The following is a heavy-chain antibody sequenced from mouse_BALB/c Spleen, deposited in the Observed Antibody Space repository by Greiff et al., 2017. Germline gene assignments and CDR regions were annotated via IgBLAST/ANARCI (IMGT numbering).Heavy chain of an antibody. J-gene: IGHJ3*01. CDR1: GYTFTDYN. V-gene: IGHV1-18*01. CDR3: ARGLYYYGSSYWFAY. D-gene: IGHD1-1*01. CDR2: INPNNGGT. Sequence: VQLQQSGPELVKPGASVKIPCKASGYTFTDYNMDWVKQSHGKSLEWIGDINPNNGGTIYNQKFKGKATLTVDKSSSTAYMELRSLTSEDTAVYYCARGLYYYGSSYWFAYWGQGTLVTVSA.